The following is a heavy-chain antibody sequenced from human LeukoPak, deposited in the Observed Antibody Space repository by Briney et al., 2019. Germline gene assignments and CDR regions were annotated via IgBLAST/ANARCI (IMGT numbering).Heavy chain of an antibody. CDR2: INPNSGDT. V-gene: IGHV1-2*02. Sequence: GASVTVSYTASGYTFTGYFIHWVRQAPGPGREWMGWINPNSGDTNYAQKFQRRVSMTRDTSTRTAYLEVSSLRSDDTAVYYCARVWDVRERPFDYWGQGTLVTVSP. D-gene: IGHD1-26*01. CDR1: GYTFTGYF. J-gene: IGHJ4*02. CDR3: ARVWDVRERPFDY.